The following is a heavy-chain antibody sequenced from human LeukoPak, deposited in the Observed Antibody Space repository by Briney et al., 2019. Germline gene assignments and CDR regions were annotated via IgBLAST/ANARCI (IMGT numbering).Heavy chain of an antibody. CDR1: GFTFDDYA. V-gene: IGHV3-23*01. CDR3: AKELWVVTLQIDY. D-gene: IGHD4-23*01. Sequence: GGSLRLSCAASGFTFDDYAMHWVRQAPGKGLEWVSAISGSGGSTYYADSVKGRLTISRDNSKNTLYLQMNSLRAEDTAVYYCAKELWVVTLQIDYWGQGTLVTVSS. CDR2: ISGSGGST. J-gene: IGHJ4*02.